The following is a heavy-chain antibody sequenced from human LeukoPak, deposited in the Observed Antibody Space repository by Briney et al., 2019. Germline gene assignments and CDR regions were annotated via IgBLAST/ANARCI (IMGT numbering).Heavy chain of an antibody. CDR1: GFTFGDFA. V-gene: IGHV3-49*04. CDR3: ARTQPEPGYYIYYFDH. D-gene: IGHD3-22*01. J-gene: IGHJ4*02. CDR2: IRTNHYGGTT. Sequence: GGSLRLSCTASGFTFGDFAMSWVRQAPGKGLEWVGFIRTNHYGGTTDTAAPVKGRFTISRDDSRSTAYLQMNSLKTEDTAVYYCARTQPEPGYYIYYFDHWGQGALVTVSS.